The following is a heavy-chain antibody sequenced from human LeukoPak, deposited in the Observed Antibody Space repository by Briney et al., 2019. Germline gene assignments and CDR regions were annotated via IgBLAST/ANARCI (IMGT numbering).Heavy chain of an antibody. CDR2: IIPIFGTA. D-gene: IGHD6-19*01. V-gene: IGHV1-69*01. J-gene: IGHJ4*02. Sequence: ASVKVSCKASGGTFSSYAISWVRQAPGRGLEWMGGIIPIFGTANYAQKFQGRVTITADESTSTAYMELSSLRSEDTAVYYCASTYSSGWYVFDYWGQGTLVTVSS. CDR1: GGTFSSYA. CDR3: ASTYSSGWYVFDY.